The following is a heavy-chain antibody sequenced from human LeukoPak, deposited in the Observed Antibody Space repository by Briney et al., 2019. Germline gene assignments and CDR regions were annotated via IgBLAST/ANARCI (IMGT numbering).Heavy chain of an antibody. D-gene: IGHD5-18*01. J-gene: IGHJ4*02. CDR1: GFTVSDNY. CDR3: ARPGDSPFDH. CDR2: ISYDGNSE. V-gene: IGHV3-30*09. Sequence: PGGSLRLSCAASGFTVSDNYMTWVRQAPGQGLEWVATISYDGNSEYYRDSVKGRLAVSRVNSKNTLYLQMQSLRHEDTAVYFCARPGDSPFDHWGQGTLVTVSS.